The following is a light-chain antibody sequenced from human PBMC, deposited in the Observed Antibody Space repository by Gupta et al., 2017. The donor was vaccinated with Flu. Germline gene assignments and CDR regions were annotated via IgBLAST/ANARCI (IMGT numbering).Light chain of an antibody. CDR2: STS. CDR3: QQRSYWPMYT. V-gene: IGKV3-11*01. CDR1: QSVSDY. Sequence: ATQSLSPGDRADLSFRASQSVSDYIVWYKQKPGQPPRLLLFSTSTSDSGIPPRFSVSGYGTDFTLTISIREPEDFAVYYCQQRSYWPMYTFGQGTRLDI. J-gene: IGKJ2*01.